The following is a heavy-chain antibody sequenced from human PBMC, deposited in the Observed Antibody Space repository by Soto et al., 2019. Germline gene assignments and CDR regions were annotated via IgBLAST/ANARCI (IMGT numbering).Heavy chain of an antibody. CDR1: GFTNSSSA. CDR3: AKITRS. J-gene: IGHJ5*02. V-gene: IGHV3-23*01. D-gene: IGHD3-3*01. Sequence: EVQVLESGGGLVQPGGSLRLSCAASGFTNSSSAMTWVRQAPGKGLEWISSISGDGKATYYADSVKGRFTISRDSSKTTLYLQMNGLRVEDTATYFCAKITRSWGRGTLVTVAS. CDR2: ISGDGKAT.